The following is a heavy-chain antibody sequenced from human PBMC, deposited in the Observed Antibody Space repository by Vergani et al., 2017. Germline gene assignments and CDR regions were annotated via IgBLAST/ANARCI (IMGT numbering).Heavy chain of an antibody. CDR3: ARDRGAVAEDGWFDP. CDR1: GYTFTSYY. Sequence: VQLVQSGAEVKKPGASVKVSCKASGYTFTSYYMHWVRQAPGKGLEWVSSISSSSSYIYYADSVKGRFTISRDNAKNSLYLQMNSLRAEDTAVYYCARDRGAVAEDGWFDPWGQGTLVTVSS. J-gene: IGHJ5*02. D-gene: IGHD6-19*01. CDR2: ISSSSSYI. V-gene: IGHV3-21*01.